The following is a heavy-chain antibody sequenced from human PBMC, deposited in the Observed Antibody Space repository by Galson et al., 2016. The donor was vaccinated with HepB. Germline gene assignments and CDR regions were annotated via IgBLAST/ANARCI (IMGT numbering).Heavy chain of an antibody. CDR1: GFTFSNYG. CDR3: KGYSAGDH. D-gene: IGHD2-21*01. CDR2: ISGTGIAT. V-gene: IGHV3-23*01. Sequence: SLRLSCAASGFTFSNYGMHWVRQAPGKGLEWVSAISGTGIATYFADSVKGRFTISRDNSKNTLYLQMNSLRAEDTAVYYCKGYSAGDHWGQGTLVTVSS. J-gene: IGHJ4*02.